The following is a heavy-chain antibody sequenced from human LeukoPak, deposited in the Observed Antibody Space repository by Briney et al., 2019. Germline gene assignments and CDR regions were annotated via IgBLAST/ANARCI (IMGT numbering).Heavy chain of an antibody. CDR2: ISGSGGST. CDR1: GFTFSSYA. Sequence: GGSLRLSCAASGFTFSSYAMSWVRQAPGKGLEWVSAISGSGGSTYYADSVKGRFTIARDNSKNTLHLQTNSLRDEDTAVYYCAKEAVAGDYFDYWGQGTLVTVSS. V-gene: IGHV3-23*01. CDR3: AKEAVAGDYFDY. D-gene: IGHD6-19*01. J-gene: IGHJ4*02.